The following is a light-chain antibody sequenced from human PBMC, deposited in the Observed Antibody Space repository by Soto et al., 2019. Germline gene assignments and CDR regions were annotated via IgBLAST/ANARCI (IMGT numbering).Light chain of an antibody. CDR3: QSYDSSLSDLYV. CDR1: SSNIGAGYD. Sequence: QSVLTQPPSVSGAPGQRVTISCTGSSSNIGAGYDVLWYQQLPGTAPKLLIYANSNRPSGVPDRFSGSKSGTSASLAITGLQAEDEADYYCQSYDSSLSDLYVFGTGTKLTVL. CDR2: ANS. V-gene: IGLV1-40*01. J-gene: IGLJ1*01.